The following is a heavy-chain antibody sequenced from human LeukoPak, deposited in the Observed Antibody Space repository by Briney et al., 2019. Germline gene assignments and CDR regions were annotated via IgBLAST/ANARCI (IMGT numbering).Heavy chain of an antibody. CDR1: GFPFSNYW. D-gene: IGHD1-26*01. CDR3: ARWELLKNYYYMDV. CDR2: INPDGSTT. J-gene: IGHJ6*03. Sequence: GGSLRLSCAASGFPFSNYWMHWVRQDPGKGLVWVSFINPDGSTTNYADSVKGRFTISRDNAKNTLYLQMNSLRAEDTAVYYCARWELLKNYYYMDVWGKGTTVTVSS. V-gene: IGHV3-74*01.